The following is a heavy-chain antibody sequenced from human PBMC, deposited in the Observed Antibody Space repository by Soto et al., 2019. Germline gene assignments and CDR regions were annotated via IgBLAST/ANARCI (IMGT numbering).Heavy chain of an antibody. V-gene: IGHV1-18*01. CDR2: ISVYNGNT. Sequence: QVQLVQSGAEVQRSGASVQVACKTSGYTFSNYGINWVRKAPGQGLEWMGWISVYNGNTNYAQKFQDRVTITTDASTTTAYMELNKLTSDDTAVYYCARVQGEWLVNEVFAIWGQGTMVIVSS. D-gene: IGHD6-19*01. CDR3: ARVQGEWLVNEVFAI. CDR1: GYTFSNYG. J-gene: IGHJ3*02.